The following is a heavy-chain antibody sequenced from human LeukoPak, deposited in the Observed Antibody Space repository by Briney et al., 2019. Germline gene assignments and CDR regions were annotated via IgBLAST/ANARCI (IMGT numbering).Heavy chain of an antibody. V-gene: IGHV3-23*01. CDR2: ISGSGGNR. Sequence: PGGSLRLSCAASGFTFSRHAMSWVRQAPGKGLEWVSSISGSGGNRYYADSVKGRFTISRDNAKNSLYLQMNSLRAEDTAVYYCARSSGWYHRGPDYYYYYMDVWGKGTTVTVS. D-gene: IGHD6-19*01. CDR1: GFTFSRHA. J-gene: IGHJ6*03. CDR3: ARSSGWYHRGPDYYYYYMDV.